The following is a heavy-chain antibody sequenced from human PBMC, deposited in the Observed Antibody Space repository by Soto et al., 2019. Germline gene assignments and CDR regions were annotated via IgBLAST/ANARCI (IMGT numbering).Heavy chain of an antibody. CDR1: GFTISGNY. Sequence: EVQLVESGGGLIQPGGSLRLSCAASGFTISGNYITWVRQAPGKGLAWVSVIFSGDNTFYSDSVKGRFTISRDSSKNTVYLQMNRLRGDDTAVYFCATDLTLAVRPSFDTWGQGTLLTVSS. V-gene: IGHV3-53*01. CDR3: ATDLTLAVRPSFDT. J-gene: IGHJ5*02. D-gene: IGHD6-19*01. CDR2: IFSGDNT.